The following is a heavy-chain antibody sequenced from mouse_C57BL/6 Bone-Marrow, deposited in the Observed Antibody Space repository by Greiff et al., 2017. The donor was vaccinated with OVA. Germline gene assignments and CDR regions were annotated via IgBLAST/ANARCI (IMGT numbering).Heavy chain of an antibody. CDR1: GYTFTSYW. J-gene: IGHJ3*01. Sequence: QVQLQQPGAELVQPGASVKLSCKASGYTFTSYWMHWVKQRPGQGLEWIGMIHPNGGSTNYNEKLKSQATLTVDKASRTAYMQLSSLTLEYCAVYYGSRYSKSAWCAYWGQGTLVTVSA. D-gene: IGHD2-5*01. CDR3: SRYSKSAWCAY. V-gene: IGHV1-64*01. CDR2: IHPNGGST.